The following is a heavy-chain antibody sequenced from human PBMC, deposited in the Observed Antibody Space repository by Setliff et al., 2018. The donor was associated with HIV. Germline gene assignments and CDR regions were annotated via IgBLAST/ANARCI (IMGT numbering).Heavy chain of an antibody. CDR3: ASPRSLLVWYDAFDI. CDR2: IYTSGRT. CDR1: GGSISTYY. V-gene: IGHV4-4*07. D-gene: IGHD3-16*01. Sequence: PSETLSLTCTVSGGSISTYYWSWIRQPAGKGLEWIGHIYTSGRTNYNPSLKSRVTISVDTSENQFSLTLSSVTAADTAVYYCASPRSLLVWYDAFDIWGQGTMVTVSS. J-gene: IGHJ3*02.